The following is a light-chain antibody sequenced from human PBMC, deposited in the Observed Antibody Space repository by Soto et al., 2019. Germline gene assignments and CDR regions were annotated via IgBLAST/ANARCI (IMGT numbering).Light chain of an antibody. CDR1: QSLLHSNGYNY. V-gene: IGKV2-28*01. CDR2: LGS. Sequence: DIVMTQSPLSLPVTPGEPASISCRSSQSLLHSNGYNYLDWYLQKPGQSPQLLIYLGSNRASGVPDRFSGSGSGTDFTLKISSVEAEDVGVYYCMQALQTCTFGGGTKVEIK. J-gene: IGKJ4*01. CDR3: MQALQTCT.